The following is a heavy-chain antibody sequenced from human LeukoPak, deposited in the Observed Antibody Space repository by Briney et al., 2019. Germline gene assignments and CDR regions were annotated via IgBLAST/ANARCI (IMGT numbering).Heavy chain of an antibody. D-gene: IGHD2-21*01. CDR1: GYTFTSNY. V-gene: IGHV1-46*01. CDR2: ISPRGGST. J-gene: IGHJ4*02. Sequence: ASVKVSCKAVGYTFTSNYMRWVRQAPGQGPEWMGVISPRGGSTTYAQNFQGRVTITMDKFTSTAYMELTSLRAEDTAVYYRARYYPNEEILWWSIAYWGQGTLVTVFS. CDR3: ARYYPNEEILWWSIAY.